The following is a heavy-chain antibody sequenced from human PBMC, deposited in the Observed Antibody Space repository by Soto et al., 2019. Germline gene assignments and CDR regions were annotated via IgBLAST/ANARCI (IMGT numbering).Heavy chain of an antibody. CDR3: ARKNPGREWELPDY. V-gene: IGHV3-30*03. J-gene: IGHJ4*02. D-gene: IGHD1-26*01. CDR2: TTSDGARI. Sequence: QVQLVESGGGVVQPGRFLRLSCAASGFAFSTYGMHWVRQAPGKGLEWVAVTTSDGARINYADSVKGRFTISRDNSRTTLYLQMNSLRIDDTAVYYCARKNPGREWELPDYWGQGTLVNVSS. CDR1: GFAFSTYG.